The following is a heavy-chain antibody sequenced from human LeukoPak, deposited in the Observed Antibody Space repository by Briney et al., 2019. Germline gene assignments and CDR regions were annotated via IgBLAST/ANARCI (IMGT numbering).Heavy chain of an antibody. D-gene: IGHD6-25*01. CDR3: ARDKYSSGFDP. CDR1: GGSISSYY. V-gene: IGHV4-59*12. J-gene: IGHJ5*02. Sequence: PSETLSLTCTVSGGSISSYYWSWIRQPPGKGLEWIGYIYYSGSTYYNPSLKSRVTISVDTSKNQFSLKLSSVTAADTAVYYCARDKYSSGFDPWGQGTLVTVSS. CDR2: IYYSGST.